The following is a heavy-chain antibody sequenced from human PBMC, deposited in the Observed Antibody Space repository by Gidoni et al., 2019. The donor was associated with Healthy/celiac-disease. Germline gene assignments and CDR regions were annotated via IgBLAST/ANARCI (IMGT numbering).Heavy chain of an antibody. Sequence: QVQLVQSGAEVKKPGSSVKVSCKASGGTFSSYAISWVRQAPGQGLEWMGGIIPIFGTANYAQKFQGRVTITADESTSTAYMELSSLRSEDTAVYYCARADYDYVWGSYRGNYFDYWGQGTLVTVSS. CDR2: IIPIFGTA. CDR1: GGTFSSYA. J-gene: IGHJ4*02. D-gene: IGHD3-16*02. V-gene: IGHV1-69*01. CDR3: ARADYDYVWGSYRGNYFDY.